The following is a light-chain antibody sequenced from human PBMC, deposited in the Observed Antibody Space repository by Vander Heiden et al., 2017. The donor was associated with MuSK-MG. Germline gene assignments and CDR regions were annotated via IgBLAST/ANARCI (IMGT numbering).Light chain of an antibody. V-gene: IGKV1-39*01. CDR1: QSISSY. J-gene: IGKJ2*01. CDR3: QQSDSTPHT. CDR2: AAS. Sequence: MQMTQSPSSLSASVGDRVTITCRASQSISSYLNWYQQKPGKAPKLLIYAASSLQSGVPSRFSGSGSGTDFTLTISSLQPEDFATYYCQQSDSTPHTFGQGTKVEIK.